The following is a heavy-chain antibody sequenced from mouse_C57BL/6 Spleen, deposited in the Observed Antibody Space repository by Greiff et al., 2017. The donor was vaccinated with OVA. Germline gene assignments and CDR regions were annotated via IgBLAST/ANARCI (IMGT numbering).Heavy chain of an antibody. CDR1: GFTFSDYG. D-gene: IGHD1-1*01. J-gene: IGHJ2*01. V-gene: IGHV5-17*01. CDR3: AKGNYYGSRGGFDY. Sequence: EVQGVESGGGLVKPGGSLKLSCAASGFTFSDYGMHWVRQAPETGLEWVAYISSGSSTIYYADTVKGRFTISRDNAKNTLFLQMTSLRSEDTAMYYCAKGNYYGSRGGFDYWGQGTTLTVSS. CDR2: ISSGSSTI.